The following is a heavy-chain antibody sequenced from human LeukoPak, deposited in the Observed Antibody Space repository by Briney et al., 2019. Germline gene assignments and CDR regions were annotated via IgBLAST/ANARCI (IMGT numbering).Heavy chain of an antibody. D-gene: IGHD4-17*01. CDR3: ARATHGDSHLYY. CDR2: ISAYNGNT. Sequence: ASVKVSCKASGYTFTSYGISWVRQAPGQGLEWMGWISAYNGNTNYAQKLQGRVTITTDESTSTAYMELSSLRSEDTAVYYCARATHGDSHLYYWGQGTLVTVSS. CDR1: GYTFTSYG. J-gene: IGHJ4*02. V-gene: IGHV1-18*01.